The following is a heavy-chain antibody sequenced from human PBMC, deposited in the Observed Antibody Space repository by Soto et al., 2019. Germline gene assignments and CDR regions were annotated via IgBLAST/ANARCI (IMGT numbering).Heavy chain of an antibody. CDR2: ISGSGGST. CDR1: GFTFSSYA. J-gene: IGHJ5*02. D-gene: IGHD6-19*01. CDR3: AKDAQGSCWFGRLSWFDP. V-gene: IGHV3-23*01. Sequence: PGGSLRLSCAASGFTFSSYAMSWVRQAPGKGLEWVSAISGSGGSTYYADSVKGRFTISRDNSKNTLYLQMNSLRAEDTAVYYCAKDAQGSCWFGRLSWFDPWGQGTLVTVYS.